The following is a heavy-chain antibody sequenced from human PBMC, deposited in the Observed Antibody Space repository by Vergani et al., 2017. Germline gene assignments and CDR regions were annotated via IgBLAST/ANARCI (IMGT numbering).Heavy chain of an antibody. Sequence: QVQLVQSGAEVKKPGASVKLSCTASGYSFTTYDINWVRQALGHGLEWVGWINPNSGNTGYARRFEGRVTITRDTAISTAYMELSGLYSDDTAVYYCTRGLPRTLTTETYYFDDWGQGTLVSVSP. CDR3: TRGLPRTLTTETYYFDD. D-gene: IGHD1-14*01. CDR1: GYSFTTYD. J-gene: IGHJ4*02. CDR2: INPNSGNT. V-gene: IGHV1-8*03.